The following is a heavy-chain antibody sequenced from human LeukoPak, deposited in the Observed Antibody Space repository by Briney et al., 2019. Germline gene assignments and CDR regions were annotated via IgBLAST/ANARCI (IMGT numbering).Heavy chain of an antibody. CDR1: GFTFSDYY. V-gene: IGHV3-66*01. J-gene: IGHJ4*02. D-gene: IGHD5-18*01. Sequence: GGSLRLSCAASGFTFSDYYMSWIRQAPGKGLEWVSVIYSGGSTYYADSVKGRFTISRDNSKNTLYLQMGSLRAEDMAVYYCARDLGYSYGCVDYWGQGTLVTVSS. CDR2: IYSGGST. CDR3: ARDLGYSYGCVDY.